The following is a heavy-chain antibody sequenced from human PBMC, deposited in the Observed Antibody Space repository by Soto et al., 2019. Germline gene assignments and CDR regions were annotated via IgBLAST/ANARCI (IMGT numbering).Heavy chain of an antibody. CDR1: GGTFSSYA. CDR2: IIPIFGTA. D-gene: IGHD3-10*01. J-gene: IGHJ6*02. V-gene: IGHV1-69*12. Sequence: QVQLVQSGAVVKKPGSSVKVSCKASGGTFSSYAISWVRQAPGQRLEWMGGIIPIFGTANYAQKFQGRVTITADESTSTAYMELSSLRSEDTAVYYCARVAGNYYYYCMDVWGQGTTVTVSS. CDR3: ARVAGNYYYYCMDV.